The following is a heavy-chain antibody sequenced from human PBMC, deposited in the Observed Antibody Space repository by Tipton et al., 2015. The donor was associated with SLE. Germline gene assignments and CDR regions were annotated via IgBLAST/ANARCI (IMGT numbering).Heavy chain of an antibody. J-gene: IGHJ3*02. Sequence: LRLSCTVSGGSISSSSYYWGWIRQPPGKGLEWIGSIYYSGSTYYNPSLKSRVTISVDTSKNQFSLKLSSVTAADTAVYYCARGGYSRGSAFDIWGQGTMVTVPS. V-gene: IGHV4-39*07. CDR2: IYYSGST. CDR3: ARGGYSRGSAFDI. CDR1: GGSISSSSYY. D-gene: IGHD5-18*01.